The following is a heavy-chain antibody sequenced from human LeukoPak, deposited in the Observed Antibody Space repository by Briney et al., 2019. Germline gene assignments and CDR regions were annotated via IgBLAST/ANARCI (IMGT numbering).Heavy chain of an antibody. V-gene: IGHV1-2*02. CDR2: INPNSGGT. CDR1: GYTFTGYY. D-gene: IGHD2-2*01. J-gene: IGHJ6*03. Sequence: ASVKVSCKASGYTFTGYYMHWVRQAPGQGLEWMGWINPNSGGTNYAQKFQGRVTMTRDTSISTAYMELSRLRASDTAVYYCARLAHYCSSASCYLEYSYFYMDVWGIGTTVTISS. CDR3: ARLAHYCSSASCYLEYSYFYMDV.